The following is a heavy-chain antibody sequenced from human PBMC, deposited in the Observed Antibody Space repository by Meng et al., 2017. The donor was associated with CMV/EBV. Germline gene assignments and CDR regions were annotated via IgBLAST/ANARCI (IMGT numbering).Heavy chain of an antibody. V-gene: IGHV2-5*02. Sequence: QITLKESGPTLVKPPQTLTLPCNFSGFSLSTSGVGVGWIRQPPGKALEWLALIYWDDDKRYSPSLKSRLTITKDTSKNQVVLTMTNMDPVDTATYYCARIAAAGRFDYWGQGTLVTVSS. D-gene: IGHD6-13*01. CDR3: ARIAAAGRFDY. CDR1: GFSLSTSGVG. J-gene: IGHJ4*02. CDR2: IYWDDDK.